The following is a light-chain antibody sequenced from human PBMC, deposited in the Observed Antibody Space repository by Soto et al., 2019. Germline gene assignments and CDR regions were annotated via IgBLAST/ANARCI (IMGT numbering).Light chain of an antibody. CDR2: GAS. CDR1: QSVSSN. V-gene: IGKV3-15*01. CDR3: QQYNNWWT. Sequence: EIVMTQSPATLSVSPGERATLSCRASQSVSSNLAWYQQKPGQAPRLLIYGASTRATGIPGRFSGRWSGTKFTLTISSLQSEDFAVYYCQQYNNWWTFGQGTKVEIK. J-gene: IGKJ1*01.